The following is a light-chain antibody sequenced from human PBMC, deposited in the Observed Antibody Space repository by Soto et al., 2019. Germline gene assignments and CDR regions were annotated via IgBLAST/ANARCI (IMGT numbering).Light chain of an antibody. CDR1: QSISSY. V-gene: IGKV1-39*01. J-gene: IGKJ1*01. CDR3: QQTYSTLQT. Sequence: DIQMTQSPSSLSASGGGRVTITCRASQSISSYLNWYQQKPGKAPKLLIYAASNLQSGVPSRFSGSGSGTDSTLTISSLQPEDFATYYCQQTYSTLQTFGQGTKV. CDR2: AAS.